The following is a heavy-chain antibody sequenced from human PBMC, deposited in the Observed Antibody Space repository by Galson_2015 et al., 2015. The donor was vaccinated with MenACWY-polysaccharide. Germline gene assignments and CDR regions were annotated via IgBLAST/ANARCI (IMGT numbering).Heavy chain of an antibody. V-gene: IGHV3-30-3*01. CDR1: GFTFSRYA. D-gene: IGHD2-2*01. J-gene: IGHJ6*02. Sequence: SLRLSCAASGFTFSRYAMHWVRQAPGKGLEWVAVISYDATNKYYAESVKGRFSISRDNSKNTMYVQMNDLRAEDTASYYCARDLCSRTSFDGFGVRGQGTTVTVSS. CDR3: ARDLCSRTSFDGFGV. CDR2: ISYDATNK.